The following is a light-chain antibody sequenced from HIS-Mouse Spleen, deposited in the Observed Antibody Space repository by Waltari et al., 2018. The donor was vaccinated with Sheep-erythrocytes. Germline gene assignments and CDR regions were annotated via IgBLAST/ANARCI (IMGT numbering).Light chain of an antibody. CDR2: DVS. Sequence: QSALTQPASVSGSPGQSITIPCTGTSSDVGGYNYGSWYQQHPGKAPKLMNYDVSNRPSGVSNRFSGSKSGNTASLTISGLQAEDEADYYCSSYTSSSTWVFGGGTKLTVL. J-gene: IGLJ3*02. V-gene: IGLV2-14*03. CDR1: SSDVGGYNY. CDR3: SSYTSSSTWV.